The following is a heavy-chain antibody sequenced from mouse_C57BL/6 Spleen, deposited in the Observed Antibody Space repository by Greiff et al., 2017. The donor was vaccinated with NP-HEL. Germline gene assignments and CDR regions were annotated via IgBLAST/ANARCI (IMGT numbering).Heavy chain of an antibody. CDR1: GYTFTSYW. D-gene: IGHD1-1*01. V-gene: IGHV1-52*01. J-gene: IGHJ1*03. CDR3: ARVLRWEYFDV. CDR2: IDPSDSET. Sequence: QVQLQQPGAELVRPGSSVKLSCKASGYTFTSYWMHWVKQRPIQGLEWIGNIDPSDSETHYNQKFKDKATLTVDKSSSTAYMQLSSLTSEDSAVYYCARVLRWEYFDVWGTGTTVTVSS.